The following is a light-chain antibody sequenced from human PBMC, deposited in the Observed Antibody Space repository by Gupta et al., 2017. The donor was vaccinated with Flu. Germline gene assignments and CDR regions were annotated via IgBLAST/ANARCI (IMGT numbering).Light chain of an antibody. CDR3: QQSDSNLQVT. J-gene: IGKJ5*01. CDR1: QSVRSY. CDR2: AAS. Sequence: ASLSASVGDRVTITCRASQSVRSYLNWYQQKPGKAPKLLIYAASSWQSGVPSRFSGSGYGTDFTLTISSRQPEDFATYYCQQSDSNLQVTFGQGTRLEIK. V-gene: IGKV1-39*01.